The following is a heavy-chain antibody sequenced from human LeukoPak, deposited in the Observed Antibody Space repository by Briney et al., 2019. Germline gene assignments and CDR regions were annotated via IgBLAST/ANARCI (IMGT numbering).Heavy chain of an antibody. D-gene: IGHD5-18*01. CDR2: ISAYNGNT. Sequence: ASVKVSCKASGGTFSSYAISWVRQAPGQGLEWMGWISAYNGNTNYAQKLQGRVTMTTDTSTSTAYMELRSLRSDDTAVYYCARDPPIRGDVDTAMVTLWFGEFTYGMDVWGQGTTVTVSS. V-gene: IGHV1-18*01. CDR1: GGTFSSYA. CDR3: ARDPPIRGDVDTAMVTLWFGEFTYGMDV. J-gene: IGHJ6*02.